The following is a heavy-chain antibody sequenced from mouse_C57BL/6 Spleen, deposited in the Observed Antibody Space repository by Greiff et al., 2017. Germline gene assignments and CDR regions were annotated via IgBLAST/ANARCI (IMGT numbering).Heavy chain of an antibody. J-gene: IGHJ2*01. CDR1: GYSFTSYY. Sequence: QVQLKQSGPELVKPGASVKISCKASGYSFTSYYIHWVKQRPGQGLEWIGWIYPGSGNTKYNEKFKGKATLTADTSSSTAYMQLSSLTSEDSAVYYCAREEVGPYCYYWGQGTTLTVSS. V-gene: IGHV1-66*01. CDR3: AREEVGPYCYY. CDR2: IYPGSGNT. D-gene: IGHD1-1*01.